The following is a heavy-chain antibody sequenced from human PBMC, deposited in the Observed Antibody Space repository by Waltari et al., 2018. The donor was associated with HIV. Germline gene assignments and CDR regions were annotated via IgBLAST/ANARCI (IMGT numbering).Heavy chain of an antibody. CDR1: GFTFSSYG. J-gene: IGHJ4*02. V-gene: IGHV3-23*01. CDR2: ISGSGGST. Sequence: ELQLLESGGGLVQPGGSLRLSCTASGFTFSSYGMSWVSTAPGKGLEWVSAISGSGGSTYYADSVKGRFTISRDNSKNTLYLQMNSLRAEDTAVYYCAKEYYYDSSWGYFDYWGQGTLVTVSS. D-gene: IGHD3-22*01. CDR3: AKEYYYDSSWGYFDY.